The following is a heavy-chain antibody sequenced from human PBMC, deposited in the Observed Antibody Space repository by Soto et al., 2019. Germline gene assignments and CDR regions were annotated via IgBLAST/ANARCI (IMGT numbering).Heavy chain of an antibody. CDR2: ISGTGGST. Sequence: EAQLLESGGGLVQHGGSLRLTCAASGFTFSNYVLSWFSKAPGKGLEWVSAISGTGGSTYYADSVKGRFTISRNNSKNTLYVQMNSLRVEDTAVYYWAKDGNRVRGPDYWGQGTLVTVSS. V-gene: IGHV3-23*01. CDR1: GFTFSNYV. J-gene: IGHJ4*02. D-gene: IGHD3-10*01. CDR3: AKDGNRVRGPDY.